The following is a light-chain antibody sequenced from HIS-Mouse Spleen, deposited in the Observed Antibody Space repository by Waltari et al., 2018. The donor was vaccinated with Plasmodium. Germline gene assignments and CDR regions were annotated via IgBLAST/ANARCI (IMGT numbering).Light chain of an antibody. CDR2: GAS. CDR3: QQYGSSPYT. Sequence: EIVLTQSPGTLSLSPGERATLSCRASQSVSSSHLAWYKQKPGQAARLLIYGASSRATGIPDRFRGSGSGTDFTLTISRLEPEDFAVYYCQQYGSSPYTFGQGTKLEIK. V-gene: IGKV3-20*01. CDR1: QSVSSSH. J-gene: IGKJ2*01.